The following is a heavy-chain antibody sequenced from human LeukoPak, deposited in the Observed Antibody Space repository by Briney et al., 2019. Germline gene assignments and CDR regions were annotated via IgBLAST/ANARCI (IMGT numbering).Heavy chain of an antibody. CDR3: ASPGDIVVVPAASPLDY. CDR1: GFTFSSYA. V-gene: IGHV3-30*04. Sequence: GGSLRLSCAASGFTFSSYAMHWVRQAPGKGLEWVAVISYDGSNKCYADFVKGRFTISRDNSKKTLYLQMNSLRAESTAVYYCASPGDIVVVPAASPLDYWGQGTLVTVSS. D-gene: IGHD2-2*01. CDR2: ISYDGSNK. J-gene: IGHJ4*02.